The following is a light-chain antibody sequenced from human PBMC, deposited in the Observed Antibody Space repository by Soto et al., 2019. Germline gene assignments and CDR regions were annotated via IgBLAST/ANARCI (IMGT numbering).Light chain of an antibody. CDR2: DAS. CDR3: QQYNSYFT. CDR1: QSISSW. V-gene: IGKV1-5*01. Sequence: DIQMTQSPSTLSASVGDRVTITCRASQSISSWLAWYQQKPGKAPKLLIYDASSLESGVPSRFSGSGSGTKFYITISSLQHDDFAPYDRQQYNSYFTFGGGNNVEIK. J-gene: IGKJ4*01.